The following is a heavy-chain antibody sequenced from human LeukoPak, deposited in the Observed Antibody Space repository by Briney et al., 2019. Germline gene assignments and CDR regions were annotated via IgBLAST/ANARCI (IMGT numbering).Heavy chain of an antibody. CDR3: ARRVAAAGTYYFDY. J-gene: IGHJ4*02. D-gene: IGHD6-13*01. V-gene: IGHV4-59*08. CDR1: GGSISSYY. Sequence: SETLSLTGTVSGGSISSYYWSWIRQPPGKGLEWIGYIYYSGSTNYNPSLKSRVTISVDTSKNQFSLKLSSVTAADTAVYYCARRVAAAGTYYFDYWGQGTLVTVSS. CDR2: IYYSGST.